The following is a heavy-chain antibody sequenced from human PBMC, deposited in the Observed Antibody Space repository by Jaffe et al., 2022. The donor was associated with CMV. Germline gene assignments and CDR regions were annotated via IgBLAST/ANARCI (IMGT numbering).Heavy chain of an antibody. J-gene: IGHJ5*02. CDR3: ARGGWNSGWYGGAEWFDP. D-gene: IGHD6-13*01. Sequence: QVQLQESGPGLVKPSGTFSLICAVSGDSITNNYWWAWVRQPPGQGLEWIADMYPSGTSNYNPSLKSRVTISLQRSQNQFSLKMTSVTAADTAVYYCARGGWNSGWYGGAEWFDPWGQGTLVIVSS. CDR2: MYPSGTS. V-gene: IGHV4-4*02. CDR1: GDSITNNYW.